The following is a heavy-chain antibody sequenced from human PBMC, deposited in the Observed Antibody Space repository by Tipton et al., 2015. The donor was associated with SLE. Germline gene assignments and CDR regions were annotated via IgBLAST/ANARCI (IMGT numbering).Heavy chain of an antibody. CDR3: ARVPYSSGWTRWAFDI. Sequence: TLSLTCTVSGGSISSGGYHWSWIRQHPGKGLEWIGYIYYSGSTYYNPSLKSRVTISVDTSKKQFSLKLSSVTAADTAVYYCARVPYSSGWTRWAFDIWGQGTMVTVSS. CDR1: GGSISSGGYH. CDR2: IYYSGST. V-gene: IGHV4-31*03. J-gene: IGHJ3*02. D-gene: IGHD6-19*01.